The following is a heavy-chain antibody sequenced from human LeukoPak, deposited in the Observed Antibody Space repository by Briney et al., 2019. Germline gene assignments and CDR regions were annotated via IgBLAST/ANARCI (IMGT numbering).Heavy chain of an antibody. CDR1: GFSFTKAW. Sequence: GGSLRLSCAASGFSFTKAWMSWGRQAPGKGLEWVGRIKTESEGGAIDYAAPVKGRFTISRDTSKNTLYLQMNSLRPEDTALYFCAIGADYCFPNWGQGTLVTVSS. CDR3: AIGADYCFPN. V-gene: IGHV3-15*01. D-gene: IGHD2/OR15-2a*01. J-gene: IGHJ1*01. CDR2: IKTESEGGAI.